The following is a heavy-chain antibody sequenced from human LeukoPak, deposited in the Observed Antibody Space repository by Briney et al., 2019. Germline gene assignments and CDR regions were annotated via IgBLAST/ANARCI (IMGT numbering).Heavy chain of an antibody. CDR1: GASIRSGDYY. V-gene: IGHV4-30-4*08. CDR2: INHSGST. J-gene: IGHJ5*02. CDR3: ARDTHYDFWSGYSGPWFDP. D-gene: IGHD3-3*01. Sequence: SQTLSLTCTVSGASIRSGDYYWSWIRQPPGTGLEWIGEINHSGSTNYNPSLKSRVTISVDTSKNQFSLKLSSVTAADTAVYYCARDTHYDFWSGYSGPWFDPWGQGTLVTVSS.